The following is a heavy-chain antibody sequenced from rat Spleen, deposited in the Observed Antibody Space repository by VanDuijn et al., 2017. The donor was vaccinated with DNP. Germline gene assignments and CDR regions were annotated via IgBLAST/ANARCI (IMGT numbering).Heavy chain of an antibody. D-gene: IGHD1-2*01. CDR2: IVYDGSSA. Sequence: DVQLVESGGGLVQPGRALKLSCAASGFTFSDYSMSWVRQAPKKGREWVATIVYDGSSAYYGDSVTGRFTISRDNAKRTLYLQMDSLRSEDTATYYCATHGSISTISTGAMDVWGQGTSVTVSS. CDR1: GFTFSDYS. CDR3: ATHGSISTISTGAMDV. V-gene: IGHV5S10*01. J-gene: IGHJ4*01.